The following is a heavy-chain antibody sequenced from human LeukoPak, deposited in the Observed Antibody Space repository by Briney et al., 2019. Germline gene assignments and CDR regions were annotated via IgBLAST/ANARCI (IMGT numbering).Heavy chain of an antibody. D-gene: IGHD3-22*01. V-gene: IGHV1-18*01. Sequence: GAPVKVSCKASGYTFTSYGISWVRQAPGQGLEWMGWISAYNGNTNYAQKLQGRVTMTTDTSTSTAYMELRSLRSDDTAVYYCARVPSLKTYDSSGYRDYWGQGTLVTVSS. J-gene: IGHJ4*02. CDR3: ARVPSLKTYDSSGYRDY. CDR1: GYTFTSYG. CDR2: ISAYNGNT.